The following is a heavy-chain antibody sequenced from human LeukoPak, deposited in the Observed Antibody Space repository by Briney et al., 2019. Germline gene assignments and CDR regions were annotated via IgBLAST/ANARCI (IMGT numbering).Heavy chain of an antibody. D-gene: IGHD6-13*01. J-gene: IGHJ3*02. CDR1: GFTFSSYA. CDR3: AKGLRSWYWMGDAFDI. Sequence: PGRSLRLSCAASGFTFSSYAMHWVRQAPGKGLEWVAVISYDGSNKYYADSVKGRFTISRDNSKNTLYLQMNSLRAEDTAVYYCAKGLRSWYWMGDAFDIWGQGTMVTVSS. V-gene: IGHV3-30-3*01. CDR2: ISYDGSNK.